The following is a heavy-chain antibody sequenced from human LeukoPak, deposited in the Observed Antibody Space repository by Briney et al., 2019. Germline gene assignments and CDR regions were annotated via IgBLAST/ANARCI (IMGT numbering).Heavy chain of an antibody. V-gene: IGHV4-30-4*08. CDR2: IFYGGTT. CDR1: GASIDSGDYY. D-gene: IGHD3-3*01. J-gene: IGHJ5*02. CDR3: ARERASFWSGYVNWFDP. Sequence: SGTLSLTCTVSGASIDSGDYYWSWIRQPPGKGLEWIGYIFYGGTTYYNPSLNSRVSISVDTSKNQFSLKLSSVTAADRAVYYCARERASFWSGYVNWFDPWGQGTLVTVSS.